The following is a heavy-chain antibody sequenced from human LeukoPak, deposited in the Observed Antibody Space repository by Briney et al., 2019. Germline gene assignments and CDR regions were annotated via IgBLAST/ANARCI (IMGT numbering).Heavy chain of an antibody. CDR1: GFTVSSNY. CDR2: ISGTGGAK. D-gene: IGHD2-21*01. CDR3: VKDPRDSYGTNWFVS. V-gene: IGHV3-53*01. J-gene: IGHJ5*01. Sequence: GGSLRLSCAASGFTVSSNYMSWVRQAPGKGLQWVSQISGTGGAKWYAGFARDSFTISRDNYKKTLYLQMSGLRVEDTAMYYCVKDPRDSYGTNWFVSWGQGTLLIVSS.